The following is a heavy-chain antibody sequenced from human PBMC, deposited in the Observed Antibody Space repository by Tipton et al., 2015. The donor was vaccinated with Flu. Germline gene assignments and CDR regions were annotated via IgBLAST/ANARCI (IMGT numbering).Heavy chain of an antibody. CDR1: GYSISSGYY. D-gene: IGHD3-16*02. V-gene: IGHV4-38-2*01. CDR2: IYHSGST. J-gene: IGHJ5*02. Sequence: TLSLTCAVSGYSISSGYYWGWIRQPPGKGLEWIGSIYHSGSTYYNPSPKSRVTISVDTSKNQFSLKLSSVTAADAAVYYCAGSMITFGGVIVTPFDPWGQGTLVTVSS. CDR3: AGSMITFGGVIVTPFDP.